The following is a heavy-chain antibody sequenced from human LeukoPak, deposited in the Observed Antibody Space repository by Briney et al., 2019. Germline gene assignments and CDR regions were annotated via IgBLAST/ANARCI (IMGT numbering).Heavy chain of an antibody. J-gene: IGHJ3*02. CDR2: INHSGST. CDR1: GGSFSGYY. V-gene: IGHV4-34*01. CDR3: ARVQTSGSYFGAFDI. D-gene: IGHD1-26*01. Sequence: SETLSLTCAVYGGSFSGYYWSWIRQPPGKGLEWIGEINHSGSTNYNPSLKSRVTMSVDTSKNQFSLKLSSVTAADTAVYYCARVQTSGSYFGAFDIWGQGTMVTVSS.